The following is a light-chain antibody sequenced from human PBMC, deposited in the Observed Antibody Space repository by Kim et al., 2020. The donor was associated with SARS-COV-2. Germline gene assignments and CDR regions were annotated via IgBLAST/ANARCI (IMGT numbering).Light chain of an antibody. CDR2: DAS. CDR3: QQRTNWPT. Sequence: SLSPGERATLSCRASQSLSDYLAWYQHKPGQAPRLLIYDASNRATGIPARFSGSGSGTDFTLTISSLEPEDFAVYYCQQRTNWPTFGGGTKVDIK. J-gene: IGKJ4*01. V-gene: IGKV3-11*01. CDR1: QSLSDY.